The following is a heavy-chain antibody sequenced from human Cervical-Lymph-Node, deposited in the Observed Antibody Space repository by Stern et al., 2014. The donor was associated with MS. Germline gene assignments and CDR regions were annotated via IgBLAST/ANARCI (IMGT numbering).Heavy chain of an antibody. J-gene: IGHJ6*02. Sequence: QVQLVQSGAEVKKPGASVKVSCKVSGYTLTDFSMHWGRQAPGKGLEWMGGFDPEDGETIYAQKFQGRVTMTEDTSTDTAYMELSSLRSEDTAVYYCATDRDDFRSGYSAPTKGYGLDVWGQGTTVTVTS. CDR3: ATDRDDFRSGYSAPTKGYGLDV. D-gene: IGHD3-3*01. V-gene: IGHV1-24*01. CDR2: FDPEDGET. CDR1: GYTLTDFS.